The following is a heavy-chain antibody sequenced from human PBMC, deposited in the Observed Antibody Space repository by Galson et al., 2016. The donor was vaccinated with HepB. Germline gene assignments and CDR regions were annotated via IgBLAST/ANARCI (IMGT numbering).Heavy chain of an antibody. J-gene: IGHJ4*02. V-gene: IGHV4-61*08. CDR3: ARHPSNGGNSEFDY. D-gene: IGHD4-23*01. CDR1: GGSISSGGYY. Sequence: ETLSLTCTVSGGSISSGGYYWSWIRQHPGKGLEWIGYIYYNGFTSYNPSLKSRVTISVDTSKNQFSLWVHSVTAADTAVYFCARHPSNGGNSEFDYWGQGIQVTVSS. CDR2: IYYNGFT.